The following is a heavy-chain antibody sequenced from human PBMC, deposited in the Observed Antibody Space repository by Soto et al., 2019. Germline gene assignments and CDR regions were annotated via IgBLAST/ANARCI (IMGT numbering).Heavy chain of an antibody. CDR3: ARDDPIVVVVAAIDY. CDR1: GFTFTSSA. CDR2: IVVGSGNT. D-gene: IGHD2-15*01. J-gene: IGHJ4*02. V-gene: IGHV1-58*01. Sequence: EASVKVSCKASGFTFTSSAVQWVRQARGQRLEWIGWIVVGSGNTNYAQKLQGRVTMTTDTSTSTVYMELRSLRSDDTAVYYCARDDPIVVVVAAIDYWGQGTLVTVSS.